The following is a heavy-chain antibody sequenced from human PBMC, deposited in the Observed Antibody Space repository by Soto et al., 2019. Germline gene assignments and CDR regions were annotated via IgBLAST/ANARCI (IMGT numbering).Heavy chain of an antibody. D-gene: IGHD3-10*01. CDR2: IYYSGST. CDR3: ASRGGGRLRHYYYGMDV. V-gene: IGHV4-31*03. J-gene: IGHJ6*02. Sequence: SETLSLTCTVSGGSISSSSYYWGWIRQHPGKGLEWIGYIYYSGSTYYNPSLKSRVTISVDTSKNQFSLKLSSVTAADTAVYYWASRGGGRLRHYYYGMDVWGQGTKVTVSS. CDR1: GGSISSSSYY.